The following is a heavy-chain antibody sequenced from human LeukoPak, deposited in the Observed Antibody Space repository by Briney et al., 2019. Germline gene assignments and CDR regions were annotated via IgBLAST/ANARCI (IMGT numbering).Heavy chain of an antibody. CDR3: AAVAVAGTIYFDY. CDR2: IVVGSGNT. D-gene: IGHD6-19*01. V-gene: IGHV1-58*02. CDR1: GFTFTSSA. J-gene: IGHJ4*02. Sequence: ASVKVSCKASGFTFTSSAMQWVRQARGQRLEWIGWIVVGSGNTNYAQKFQERVTITRDMSTSTAYMELSSLRSEDTAVYYCAAVAVAGTIYFDYWGQGTLVTVSS.